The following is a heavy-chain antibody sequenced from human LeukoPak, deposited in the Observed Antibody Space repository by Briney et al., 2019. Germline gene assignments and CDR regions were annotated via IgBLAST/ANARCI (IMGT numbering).Heavy chain of an antibody. CDR3: ARPLYDSSGYSAFDI. V-gene: IGHV1-2*02. CDR1: GYTFTGYY. Sequence: ASVKVSCKASGYTFTGYYMHWVRQAPGQGLEWMGWINPNSGGTNYAQKFQGRVTMTTDTSISTAYMELSRLRSDDTAVYYCARPLYDSSGYSAFDIWGQGTMVTVSS. CDR2: INPNSGGT. J-gene: IGHJ3*02. D-gene: IGHD3-22*01.